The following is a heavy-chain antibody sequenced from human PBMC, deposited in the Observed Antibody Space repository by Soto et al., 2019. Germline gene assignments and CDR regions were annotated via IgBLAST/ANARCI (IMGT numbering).Heavy chain of an antibody. CDR1: GFTFSSYS. V-gene: IGHV3-48*01. D-gene: IGHD6-19*01. J-gene: IGHJ4*02. Sequence: EVQLVESGGGLVQPGGSLRLSCAASGFTFSSYSMNWVRQAPGKGLEWVSYISSSSSTIYYADSVKGRFTISRDNAKNSLHLQMNSLRAEDTAVDYGARGDSSGWEEFDYWGQGTLVTVSS. CDR2: ISSSSSTI. CDR3: ARGDSSGWEEFDY.